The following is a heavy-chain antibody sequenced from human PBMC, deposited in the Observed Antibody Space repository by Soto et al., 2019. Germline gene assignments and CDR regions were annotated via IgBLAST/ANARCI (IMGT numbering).Heavy chain of an antibody. V-gene: IGHV4-31*03. Sequence: SETLSLTCTVSGGSISSGGYYWSWIRQHPGKGLEWIGYIYYSGSTYYNPSLKSRVTISVDTSKNQFSLKLSSVTAADTAVYYCARLSGYYDFSSGSCGRNWFDLWGRGTLVTVSS. D-gene: IGHD3-3*01. J-gene: IGHJ5*02. CDR3: ARLSGYYDFSSGSCGRNWFDL. CDR2: IYYSGST. CDR1: GGSISSGGYY.